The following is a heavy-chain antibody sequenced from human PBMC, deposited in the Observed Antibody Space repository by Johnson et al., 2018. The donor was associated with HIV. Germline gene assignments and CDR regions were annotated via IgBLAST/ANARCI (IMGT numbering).Heavy chain of an antibody. CDR3: ARDQPPGYCSGGSCYSGAFDI. J-gene: IGHJ3*02. D-gene: IGHD2-15*01. V-gene: IGHV3-33*01. Sequence: QVLLVESGGGVVQPGRSLRLSCAASGFTFSRYGMHWVRQAPGKGLEWVAVIWYDGSNKYYADSVKGRFTISRDNSKNTLYLQMNSLRAEDTAVYYCARDQPPGYCSGGSCYSGAFDIWGRGTMVTVSS. CDR1: GFTFSRYG. CDR2: IWYDGSNK.